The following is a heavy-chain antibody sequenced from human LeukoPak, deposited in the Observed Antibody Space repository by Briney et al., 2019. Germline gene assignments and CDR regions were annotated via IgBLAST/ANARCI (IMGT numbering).Heavy chain of an antibody. CDR3: ARAGRPGYCSSTSCYPFDY. J-gene: IGHJ4*02. D-gene: IGHD2-2*01. CDR1: GGSISSYY. CDR2: IYYSGST. Sequence: SETLSLTCTVSGGSISSYYWSWIRQPPGKGLEWIGYIYYSGSTNYNPSLKSRVTMSVDTSKNQFSLKLSSVTAADTAVYYCARAGRPGYCSSTSCYPFDYWGQGTLVTVSS. V-gene: IGHV4-59*12.